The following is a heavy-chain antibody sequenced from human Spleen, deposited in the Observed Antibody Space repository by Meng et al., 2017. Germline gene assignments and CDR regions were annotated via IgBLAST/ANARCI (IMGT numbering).Heavy chain of an antibody. CDR1: GGSISSRRYY. J-gene: IGHJ4*02. CDR2: VYYSGSI. V-gene: IGHV4-39*07. CDR3: ARESDTAMGAYYFDY. Sequence: GSLRLSCSVPGGSISSRRYYWGWIRQPPGKGLEWIGSVYYSGSIYYNPSLKSRVTMSVDTSKNQFSLKLTSVTAADTAVYYCARESDTAMGAYYFDYWGQGTLVTVSS. D-gene: IGHD5-18*01.